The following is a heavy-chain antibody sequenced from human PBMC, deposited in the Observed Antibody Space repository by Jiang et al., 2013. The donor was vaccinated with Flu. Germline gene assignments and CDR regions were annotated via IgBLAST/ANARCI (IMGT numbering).Heavy chain of an antibody. D-gene: IGHD3-3*01. J-gene: IGHJ4*02. CDR2: INLDSGHT. V-gene: IGHV1-2*02. CDR3: ARGAPTTYYNFWTGYYTGGIDY. CDR1: GYTFSDYY. Sequence: GAEVKKPGASVKVSCKASGYTFSDYYIHWVRQAPGQGLEWMGWINLDSGHTNSAQKFQGRVTMTTDTSISTAYMEVSRLRSDDTAVYFCARGAPTTYYNFWTGYYTGGIDYWGQGSLVTVSS.